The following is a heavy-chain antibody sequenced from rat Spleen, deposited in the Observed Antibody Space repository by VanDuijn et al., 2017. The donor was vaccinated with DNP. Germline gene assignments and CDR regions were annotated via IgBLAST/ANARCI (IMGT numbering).Heavy chain of an antibody. J-gene: IGHJ1*01. D-gene: IGHD5-1*01. V-gene: IGHV5-58*01. CDR3: TTGSSYWYFDF. CDR2: INTDGGRT. Sequence: EVQLVETGGGLVQPGRSLKLSCVASGFTFSNYWMYWIRQAPGKGLEWIASINTDGGRTYYLDSVKGRFTISRDNAKSTLYLQMDSLRSEDTATYYCTTGSSYWYFDFWGPGTMVTVSS. CDR1: GFTFSNYW.